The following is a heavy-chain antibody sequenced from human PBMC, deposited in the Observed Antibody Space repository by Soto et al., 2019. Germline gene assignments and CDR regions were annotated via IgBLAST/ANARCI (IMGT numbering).Heavy chain of an antibody. Sequence: EVQLVESGGGLVQPGGSLRLSCAASGFTVSSNYMSWVRQAPGKGLEWVSVIYSGGSTYYADSVKGRFSISRDNSNNTLYLQMNSLRAEDTAVYYCARANYYDTWGQGTLVTVSS. CDR2: IYSGGST. D-gene: IGHD3-22*01. J-gene: IGHJ4*02. V-gene: IGHV3-66*01. CDR3: ARANYYDT. CDR1: GFTVSSNY.